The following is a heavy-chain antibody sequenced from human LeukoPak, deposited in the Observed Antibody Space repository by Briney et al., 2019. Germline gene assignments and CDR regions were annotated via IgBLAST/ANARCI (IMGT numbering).Heavy chain of an antibody. D-gene: IGHD1-26*01. CDR3: ASYGATPPYFDY. CDR2: IYSGGST. CDR1: GFTVSSNY. V-gene: IGHV3-66*02. Sequence: SGGSLRLSCAASGFTVSSNYMSWVRQAPGKGLEWVSVIYSGGSTYYADSVKGRFTISRDNSKNTLYLQMNSLRAEDTAVYYCASYGATPPYFDYWGQGTLVTVSS. J-gene: IGHJ4*02.